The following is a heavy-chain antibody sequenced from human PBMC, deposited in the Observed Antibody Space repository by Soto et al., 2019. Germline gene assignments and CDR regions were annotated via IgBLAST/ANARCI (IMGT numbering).Heavy chain of an antibody. CDR1: SGSISSAAYS. Sequence: QGGLQASGPGLVEPSQPLSLTCTASSGSISSAAYSWSWIRQHPGKGLEWIGYVSHSGRAYYNPLLKRLVIISVDTSKNHFLLTLTSATAADAALYYCAREYTYGSYFLDCWGQGALVTVSS. CDR2: VSHSGRA. J-gene: IGHJ4*02. V-gene: IGHV4-31*01. D-gene: IGHD1-1*01. CDR3: AREYTYGSYFLDC.